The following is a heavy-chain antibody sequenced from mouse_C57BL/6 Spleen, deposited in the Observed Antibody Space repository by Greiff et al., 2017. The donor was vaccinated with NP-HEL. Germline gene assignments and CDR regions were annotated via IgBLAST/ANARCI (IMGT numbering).Heavy chain of an antibody. CDR3: ARDSYGNAMDY. CDR2: IYPGDGDT. J-gene: IGHJ4*01. D-gene: IGHD2-1*01. V-gene: IGHV1-82*01. CDR1: GYAFSSSW. Sequence: VQLQQSGPELVKPGASVKISCKASGYAFSSSWMNWVKQRPGKGLEWIGRIYPGDGDTNYNGKFKGKATLTADKSSSTAYMQLSSLTSEDSAVYFCARDSYGNAMDYWGQGTSVTVSS.